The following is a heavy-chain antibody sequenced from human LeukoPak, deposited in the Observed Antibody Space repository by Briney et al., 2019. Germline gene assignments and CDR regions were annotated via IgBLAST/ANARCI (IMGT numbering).Heavy chain of an antibody. CDR2: ISRTPLT. V-gene: IGHV4-4*02. J-gene: IGHJ4*02. D-gene: IGHD2-8*01. CDR3: SRENGAFCPFGY. CDR1: GGSISNTNW. Sequence: TTPTLSLTRGLSGGSISNTNWWSSVRQPPGQGLEWIGDISRTPLTHYNPSLESRVTVSLDKSKNQLSLYLTSVTAADTAVYYCSRENGAFCPFGYWGQGTLVTVSS.